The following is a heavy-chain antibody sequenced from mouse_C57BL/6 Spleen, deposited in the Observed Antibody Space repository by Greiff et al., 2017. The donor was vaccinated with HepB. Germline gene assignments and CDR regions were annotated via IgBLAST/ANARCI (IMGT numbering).Heavy chain of an antibody. D-gene: IGHD3-3*01. V-gene: IGHV5-17*01. CDR2: ISSGSSTI. J-gene: IGHJ3*01. CDR3: AREGLAPWFAY. Sequence: DVKLVESGGGLVKPGGSLKLSCAASGFTFSDYGMHWVRQAPEKGLEWVAYISSGSSTIYYADTVKGRFTISRDNAKNTLFLQMTSLRSEDTAMYYCAREGLAPWFAYWGQGTLVTVSA. CDR1: GFTFSDYG.